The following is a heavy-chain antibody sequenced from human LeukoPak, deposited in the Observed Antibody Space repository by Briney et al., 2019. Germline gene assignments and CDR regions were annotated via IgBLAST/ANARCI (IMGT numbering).Heavy chain of an antibody. CDR1: GYTFTSYA. D-gene: IGHD6-19*01. J-gene: IGHJ5*02. Sequence: GASVKVSCKASGYTFTSYAISWVRQAPGQGLEWMGGIIPIFGTANYAQKFQGRVTITADESTSTAYMELSSLRSEDTAVYYCARDPYIAVAGYPPPNWFDPWGQGTLVTVSS. V-gene: IGHV1-69*13. CDR3: ARDPYIAVAGYPPPNWFDP. CDR2: IIPIFGTA.